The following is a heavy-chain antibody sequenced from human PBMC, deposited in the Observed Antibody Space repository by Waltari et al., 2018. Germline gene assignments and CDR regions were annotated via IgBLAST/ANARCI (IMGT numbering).Heavy chain of an antibody. V-gene: IGHV4-59*08. J-gene: IGHJ6*04. Sequence: QVQLQESGPGLVKPSETLSLTCTVSGGSISSYYWSWIRQPPGTGLEWIGYIYYSGSTNYNPSLKSRVTISVDTSKNQFSLKLSSVTAADTAVYYCARHDMTDPGETMDVWGKGTTVTISS. CDR3: ARHDMTDPGETMDV. D-gene: IGHD2-21*02. CDR1: GGSISSYY. CDR2: IYYSGST.